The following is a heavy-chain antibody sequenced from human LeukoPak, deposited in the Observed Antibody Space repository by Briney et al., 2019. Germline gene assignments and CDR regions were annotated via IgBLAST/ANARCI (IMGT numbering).Heavy chain of an antibody. D-gene: IGHD3-9*01. CDR2: IYYSGNT. V-gene: IGHV4-39*07. CDR3: AKTKLDWLLFDF. J-gene: IGHJ4*02. Sequence: SETLSLTCTVSGGSISSSGYYWGWIRQPPGKGLEWIGSIYYSGNTYYNPSLKSRVTMSLDTSKSQFYLRLTSVTAADTALYYCAKTKLDWLLFDFWGQGILVTVSS. CDR1: GGSISSSGYY.